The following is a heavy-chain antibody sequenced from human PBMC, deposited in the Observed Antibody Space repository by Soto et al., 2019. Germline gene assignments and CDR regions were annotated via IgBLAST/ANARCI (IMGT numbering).Heavy chain of an antibody. CDR1: GYTFTNSG. J-gene: IGHJ5*02. Sequence: ASVKVSCKASGYTFTNSGISWVRQAPGQGLEWMGWISAYNGNTNYAQNFQGRVTMTTDTSTSTAYMGLRSLRSDDTAVYYCARVALRYFGCSQPPNWFDPWGQRTLVTVSS. V-gene: IGHV1-18*01. CDR3: ARVALRYFGCSQPPNWFDP. CDR2: ISAYNGNT. D-gene: IGHD3-9*01.